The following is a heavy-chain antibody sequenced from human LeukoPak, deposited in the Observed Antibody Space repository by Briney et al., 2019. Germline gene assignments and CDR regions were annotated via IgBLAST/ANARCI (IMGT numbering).Heavy chain of an antibody. V-gene: IGHV4-39*07. Sequence: SETLSLTCTVSGGSISSSSYYWGWIRQPPGKGLEWIVSIYYSGSTYYNPSLRSRVTISADTSKNHFSLRLRSVTAADTAVYYCARLAAISGSDYPDDWGQGTLVTVSS. J-gene: IGHJ4*02. D-gene: IGHD1-26*01. CDR1: GGSISSSSYY. CDR2: IYYSGST. CDR3: ARLAAISGSDYPDD.